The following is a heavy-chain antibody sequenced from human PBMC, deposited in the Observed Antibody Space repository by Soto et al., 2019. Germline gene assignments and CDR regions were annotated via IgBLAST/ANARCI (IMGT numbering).Heavy chain of an antibody. Sequence: PSQTLSLTCAISGDSVSSNSAAWNWIRQSPSRGLEWLGRTYYRSKWYNDYAVSVKSRITINPDTSKNQFSLQLNSVTPEDTAVYYCARYTGKTLRYFGYMDVWGKGTTVTVSS. CDR1: GDSVSSNSAA. V-gene: IGHV6-1*01. D-gene: IGHD3-9*01. CDR3: ARYTGKTLRYFGYMDV. CDR2: TYYRSKWYN. J-gene: IGHJ6*03.